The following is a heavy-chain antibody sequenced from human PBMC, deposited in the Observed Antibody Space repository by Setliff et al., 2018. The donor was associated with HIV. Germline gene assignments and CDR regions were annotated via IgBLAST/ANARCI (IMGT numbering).Heavy chain of an antibody. CDR3: ARGRRVSSNYYYYYYMDV. D-gene: IGHD2-2*01. J-gene: IGHJ6*03. V-gene: IGHV3-30*01. CDR1: GFTFNTYA. Sequence: PGGSLRLSCAASGFTFNTYAMHWVRQAPGKGLEWVAVISDDGSNTYYADSVKGRFTISRDNSKNTLYLQMNSLRAEDTAVYYCARGRRVSSNYYYYYYMDVWGKGTMVTVSS. CDR2: ISDDGSNT.